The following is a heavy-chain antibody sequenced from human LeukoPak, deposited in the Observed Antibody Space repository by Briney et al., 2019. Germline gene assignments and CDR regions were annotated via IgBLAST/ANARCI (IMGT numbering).Heavy chain of an antibody. CDR1: GYTLTELC. V-gene: IGHV1-24*01. CDR2: FDPEDGET. Sequence: GAAVTVCFTFSGYTLTELCMDWVRQAQGKGLGRMGGFDPEDGETIYAQKFQDRVTMTDDTSTDKAYMELSNLRFEDTAVYYCATGVGGSSAQWFDPWGQGTLVTGSS. CDR3: ATGVGGSSAQWFDP. J-gene: IGHJ5*02. D-gene: IGHD3-16*01.